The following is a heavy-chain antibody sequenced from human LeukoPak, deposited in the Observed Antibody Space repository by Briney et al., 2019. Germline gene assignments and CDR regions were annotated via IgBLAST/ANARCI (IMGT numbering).Heavy chain of an antibody. CDR2: INSDGST. J-gene: IGHJ3*02. CDR3: AKETIFGVVSENIDAFDI. CDR1: GFSFSSTW. D-gene: IGHD3-3*01. V-gene: IGHV3-74*01. Sequence: GGSLRLSCAASGFSFSSTWMHWVRHVPGKGLVWVSRINSDGSTYYADSVKGRFTISRDNSKNTLYLQMNSLRAEDTAVYYCAKETIFGVVSENIDAFDIWGQGTMVTVSS.